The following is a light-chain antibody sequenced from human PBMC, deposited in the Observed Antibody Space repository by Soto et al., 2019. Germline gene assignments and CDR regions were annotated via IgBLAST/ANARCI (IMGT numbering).Light chain of an antibody. CDR1: QSVSSN. CDR2: GAS. J-gene: IGKJ1*01. V-gene: IGKV3-15*01. CDR3: QQHNGWPRT. Sequence: EIVLTQSPGTLSFSPGERATLSCRASQSVSSNLAWYQQKPGQAPRLLIFGASTRATGIPARFSGSGSGIELTLTSTSLQSEDSAVYSCQQHNGWPRTFGQEPNGEIK.